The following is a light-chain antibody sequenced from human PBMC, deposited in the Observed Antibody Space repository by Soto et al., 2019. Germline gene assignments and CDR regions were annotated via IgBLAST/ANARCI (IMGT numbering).Light chain of an antibody. V-gene: IGLV2-11*01. Sequence: QSVLTQPRSVSGSPGQSVTISCTGTSSDVGAYNYVSWYRQHPGKAPKLMVHDVGERPSGVPDRFSGSKSGNTASLTISGLQPEDEADYYCCSYAGSYSYVFGTGTKLTVL. CDR2: DVG. CDR1: SSDVGAYNY. J-gene: IGLJ1*01. CDR3: CSYAGSYSYV.